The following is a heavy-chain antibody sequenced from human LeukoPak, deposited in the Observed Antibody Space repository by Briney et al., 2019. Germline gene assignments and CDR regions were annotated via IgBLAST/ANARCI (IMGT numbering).Heavy chain of an antibody. J-gene: IGHJ5*02. D-gene: IGHD5-24*01. CDR1: GFTFSDYY. CDR2: ISSSGSTI. CDR3: ARDRRDGYNRNWFGP. Sequence: GGSLRLSCAASGFTFSDYYMSWIRQAPGKGLEWVSYISSSGSTIYYADSVKGRFTISRDNAKNSLYLQMNSLRAEDTAVYYCARDRRDGYNRNWFGPWGQGTLVTVSS. V-gene: IGHV3-11*01.